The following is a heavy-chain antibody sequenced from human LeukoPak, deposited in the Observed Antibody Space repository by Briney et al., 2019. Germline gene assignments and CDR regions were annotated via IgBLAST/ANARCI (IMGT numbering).Heavy chain of an antibody. D-gene: IGHD4-17*01. CDR1: GGSISSYY. V-gene: IGHV4-59*01. CDR2: IYYSGST. CDR3: ARVHPGFYGDWVVAFDI. J-gene: IGHJ3*02. Sequence: SETLSLTCTVSGGSISSYYWSWIRQPPGKGLEWIGYIYYSGSTNYNPSLKSRVTISVDTSKNQFSLKLSSVTAADTAVYYCARVHPGFYGDWVVAFDIWGQGTMVTVSS.